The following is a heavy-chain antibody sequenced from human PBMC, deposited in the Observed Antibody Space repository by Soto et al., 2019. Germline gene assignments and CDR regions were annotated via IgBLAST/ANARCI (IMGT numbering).Heavy chain of an antibody. Sequence: EVQLLESGGGLVQPGGSLRLSCAASGFTFSTYAMNWVRQAPGKGLEWVSGISGSGDTTYSADSVKGRFTTSRDNSKNTLYLQMNSLRAEDTAVYYCAKDQKGNWNYALFFDYWGQGTLVTVSS. D-gene: IGHD1-7*01. CDR3: AKDQKGNWNYALFFDY. CDR2: ISGSGDTT. J-gene: IGHJ4*02. CDR1: GFTFSTYA. V-gene: IGHV3-23*01.